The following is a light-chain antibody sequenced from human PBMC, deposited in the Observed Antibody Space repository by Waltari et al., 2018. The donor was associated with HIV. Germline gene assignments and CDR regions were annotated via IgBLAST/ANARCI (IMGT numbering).Light chain of an antibody. J-gene: IGLJ1*01. CDR3: CSYAGTYTYV. CDR2: DVS. Sequence: QSALTHPRSVYGSPGQSVTISCPGTHRGVGDYNSFSWYQQHPGKAPKLMIYDVSKWPSGVPDRFSGSKSGNTASLTISGLQAEDEADYYCCSYAGTYTYVFGTGTKVTVL. V-gene: IGLV2-11*01. CDR1: HRGVGDYNS.